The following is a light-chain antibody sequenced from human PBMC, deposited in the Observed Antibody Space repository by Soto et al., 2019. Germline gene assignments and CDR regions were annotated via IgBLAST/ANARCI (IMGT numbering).Light chain of an antibody. CDR2: GAS. CDR3: QHYDWSPLP. CDR1: HSVSSSY. J-gene: IGKJ4*01. V-gene: IGKV3-20*01. Sequence: EIVLTQSPGTLALSPGERATLSGRASHSVSSSYLAWYQHKPGQAPRLLIYGASTRATGIPDRFSGSGSGTDFTLTISRLEPEDFAVYYCQHYDWSPLPFGGGTKVEIK.